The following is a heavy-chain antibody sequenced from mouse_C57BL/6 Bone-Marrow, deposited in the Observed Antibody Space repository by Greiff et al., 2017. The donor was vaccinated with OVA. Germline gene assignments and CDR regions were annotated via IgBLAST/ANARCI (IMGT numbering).Heavy chain of an antibody. J-gene: IGHJ3*01. CDR2: INSDGGST. CDR3: ASSSNYTFFAY. D-gene: IGHD2-5*01. CDR1: EYEFPSHD. V-gene: IGHV5-2*01. Sequence: EVKLQESGGGLVQPGESLKLSCESNEYEFPSHDMSWVRKTPEKRLELVAAINSDGGSTYYPDTMERRFIISRDNTKKTLYLQMSSLRSEDTALYYCASSSNYTFFAYWGQGTLGTVSA.